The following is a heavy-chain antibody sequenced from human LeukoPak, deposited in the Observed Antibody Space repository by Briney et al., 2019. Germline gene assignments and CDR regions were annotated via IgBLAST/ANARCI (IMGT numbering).Heavy chain of an antibody. J-gene: IGHJ3*01. CDR3: AKGGARPLDDAFDL. CDR1: GFSFSSYA. V-gene: IGHV3-23*03. CDR2: IFSDSSAT. D-gene: IGHD1-1*01. Sequence: PGGSLRLSCAASGFSFSSYAMSWVRQVPGKGPEWVAIIFSDSSATYYADSVQGRFIISRGNSRNTVYLQVNSLRAGDTAVYYCAKGGARPLDDAFDLWGQGTVVTVSS.